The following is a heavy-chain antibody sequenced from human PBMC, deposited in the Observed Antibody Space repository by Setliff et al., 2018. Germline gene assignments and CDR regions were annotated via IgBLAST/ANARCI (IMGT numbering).Heavy chain of an antibody. Sequence: SETLSLTCTVYGGSFTGYYWSWFRQVPGKGLEWIAEIGHSDMPHYXPSLKSRVTISADTSKSEFSLRLNSVTAADSAVYYCARHGGWYFDLWGRGTLVTVSS. CDR3: ARHGGWYFDL. D-gene: IGHD4-17*01. CDR1: GGSFTGYY. J-gene: IGHJ2*01. CDR2: IGHSDMP. V-gene: IGHV4-34*01.